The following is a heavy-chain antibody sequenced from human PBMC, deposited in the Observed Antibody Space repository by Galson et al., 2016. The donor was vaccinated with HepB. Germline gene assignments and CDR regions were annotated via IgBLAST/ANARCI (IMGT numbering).Heavy chain of an antibody. CDR1: GFSFSNYG. CDR3: ARERGMIVVAIDGFDI. D-gene: IGHD3-22*01. CDR2: IWHGGGGK. V-gene: IGHV3-33*01. Sequence: SLRLSCAASGFSFSNYGMHWVRQAPGKGLEWVAVIWHGGGGKFYADSVKGRFTISRDNSKNMMYLQMNSLRVEDTAVYYCARERGMIVVAIDGFDIWGQGTLVTVSS. J-gene: IGHJ3*02.